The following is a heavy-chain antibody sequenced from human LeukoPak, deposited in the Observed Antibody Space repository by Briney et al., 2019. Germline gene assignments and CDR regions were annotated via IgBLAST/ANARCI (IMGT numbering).Heavy chain of an antibody. CDR1: GYTFTGYY. V-gene: IGHV1-2*02. Sequence: GASVKVSCKASGYTFTGYYMHWVRQAPGQGLEWMGWINPNSGGTNYAQKFQGRVTMTRDTSISTAYMELSRLRSDDTAVYYCARVGYCSGGSCLWKYYFDYWGQGTLATVSS. D-gene: IGHD2-15*01. CDR3: ARVGYCSGGSCLWKYYFDY. J-gene: IGHJ4*02. CDR2: INPNSGGT.